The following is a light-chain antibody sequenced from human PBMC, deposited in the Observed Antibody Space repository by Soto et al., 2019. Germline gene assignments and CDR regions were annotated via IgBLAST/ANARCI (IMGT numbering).Light chain of an antibody. J-gene: IGKJ5*01. CDR1: ESIRSD. V-gene: IGKV3-15*01. CDR3: QQYHDWPTIT. CDR2: GGS. Sequence: EIVMTQSPDILSVPPGDRATLSCRASESIRSDLAWYQQKPGQAPRLLIFGGSIRAADIPARFSGSGSGTEFTLTIGTLQSEDFAIYYCQQYHDWPTITVGQGTRLE.